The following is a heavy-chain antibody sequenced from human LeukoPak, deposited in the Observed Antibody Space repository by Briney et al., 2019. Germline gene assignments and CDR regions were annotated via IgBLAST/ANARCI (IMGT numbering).Heavy chain of an antibody. D-gene: IGHD4-23*01. CDR3: ARGSFSRWTTQSYFDY. V-gene: IGHV1-8*01. CDR1: GYTFTSYD. CDR2: MSPNSGNT. Sequence: ASVKVSCKASGYTFTSYDIYWLRQAPGQGPERMGWMSPNSGNTGSAQRFQGRVTMTRDTSMSSAYMELSNLRPEDTAVYYCARGSFSRWTTQSYFDYRGQGTLVTVSS. J-gene: IGHJ4*02.